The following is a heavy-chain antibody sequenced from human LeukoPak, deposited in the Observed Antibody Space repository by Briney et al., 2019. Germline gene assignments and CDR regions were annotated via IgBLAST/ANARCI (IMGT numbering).Heavy chain of an antibody. J-gene: IGHJ4*02. Sequence: GRSLRLSCAASGFTFDDYAMHWVRQAPGKGLEWVSGISWNSGSIGYADSVKGRFTISRDNAKNSLYLQMNSLRAEDTALYYCAKAVGSRAASASNYWGQGTLVTVSS. V-gene: IGHV3-9*01. CDR1: GFTFDDYA. CDR2: ISWNSGSI. CDR3: AKAVGSRAASASNY. D-gene: IGHD2-15*01.